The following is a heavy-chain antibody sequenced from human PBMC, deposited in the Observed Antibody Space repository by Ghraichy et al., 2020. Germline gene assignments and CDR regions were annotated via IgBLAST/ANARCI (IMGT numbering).Heavy chain of an antibody. CDR2: ISGYNDNT. V-gene: IGHV1-18*01. CDR1: GNSFPRYG. Sequence: ASAKVSCKASGNSFPRYGVSWRRQAPEQGPEWIGWISGYNDNTNYAQQFQDRATLTTDKSTNTAYMELNSLKSDDTAVYYCATVTEDWFFDLWGRGTLVTVSS. CDR3: ATVTEDWFFDL. J-gene: IGHJ2*01. D-gene: IGHD1-14*01.